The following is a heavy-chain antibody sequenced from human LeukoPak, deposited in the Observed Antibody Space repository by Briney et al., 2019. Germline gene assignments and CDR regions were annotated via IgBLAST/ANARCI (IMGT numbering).Heavy chain of an antibody. CDR3: ARDLAPNDFWSGYYTVWFDP. Sequence: ASVKFSCKASGYTFNNYDINWVRQATGQGLEWMGWMNPISGNTGYAQKFQGRVTMTRDTSISTAYMELSRLRSDDTAVYYCARDLAPNDFWSGYYTVWFDPWGQGTLVTVSS. J-gene: IGHJ5*02. D-gene: IGHD3-3*01. CDR1: GYTFNNYD. V-gene: IGHV1-8*02. CDR2: MNPISGNT.